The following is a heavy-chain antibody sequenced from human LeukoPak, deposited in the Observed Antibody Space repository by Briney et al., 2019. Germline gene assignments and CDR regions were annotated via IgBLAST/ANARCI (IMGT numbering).Heavy chain of an antibody. D-gene: IGHD4-17*01. CDR3: ARYGDYVGTLDY. V-gene: IGHV5-10-1*01. J-gene: IGHJ4*02. Sequence: GESLKISWKGSGYSFTNYWISWVRQMPGKGLEWMGRIDHSDSYTNDSPSFQGHVTISADKPIRTAYLQWSSLKASDTAMYYCARYGDYVGTLDYWGQGTLVTVSS. CDR2: IDHSDSYT. CDR1: GYSFTNYW.